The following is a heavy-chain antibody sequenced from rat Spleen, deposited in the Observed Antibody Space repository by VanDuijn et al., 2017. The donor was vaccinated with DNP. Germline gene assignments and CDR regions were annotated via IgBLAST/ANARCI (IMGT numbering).Heavy chain of an antibody. Sequence: EVQLVETGGGLVQPGRSLKLSCVASGFTFSSYWMYWIRQAPGKGLEWVASINTDGDSIYYSDSVKGRFTISRDNAENTVYLQMDSLRSEDTATYYCTTFEGRDAWGQGTSVTVSS. CDR1: GFTFSSYW. D-gene: IGHD1-11*01. V-gene: IGHV5-58*01. J-gene: IGHJ4*01. CDR2: INTDGDSI. CDR3: TTFEGRDA.